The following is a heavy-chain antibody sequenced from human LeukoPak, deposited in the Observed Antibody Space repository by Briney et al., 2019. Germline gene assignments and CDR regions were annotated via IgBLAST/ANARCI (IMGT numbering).Heavy chain of an antibody. Sequence: GGSLRLSCAASGFTFSSYEMNWVRQAPGKGLEWVSSISSSSSYLYYADSVKGRFTISRANAKNSLYLEMNSLRAEDTAVYYCARGADYDILTGYMDVWGKGTTVTVSS. CDR2: ISSSSSYL. CDR1: GFTFSSYE. D-gene: IGHD3-9*01. V-gene: IGHV3-21*01. CDR3: ARGADYDILTGYMDV. J-gene: IGHJ6*03.